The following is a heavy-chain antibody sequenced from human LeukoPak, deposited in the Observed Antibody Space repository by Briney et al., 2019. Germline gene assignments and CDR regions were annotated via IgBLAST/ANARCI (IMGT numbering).Heavy chain of an antibody. D-gene: IGHD6-19*01. CDR3: ARVHSQWLVLNY. J-gene: IGHJ4*02. Sequence: GASVKVSCKASGYTFTRYDIHWVRQATGQGLEWMGWMNPNSGNTGYAQKFQGRVTMTRNTSISTAYMELSSLRSEDTAVYYCARVHSQWLVLNYWGQGTLVTVSS. CDR2: MNPNSGNT. CDR1: GYTFTRYD. V-gene: IGHV1-8*01.